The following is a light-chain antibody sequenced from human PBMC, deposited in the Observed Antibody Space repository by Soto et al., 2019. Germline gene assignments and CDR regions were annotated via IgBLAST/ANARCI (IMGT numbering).Light chain of an antibody. Sequence: QSVLTQPPSASGTPGQRVTISCSGGSSDIGSNTVNWYQQVPGTAPKLLIYNNNQRPSGVPDRFSGSRSGTSASLAISGLQSEDEGDYCCAAWDGTLNGVLFGGGTKLTVL. CDR3: AAWDGTLNGVL. CDR1: SSDIGSNT. V-gene: IGLV1-44*01. J-gene: IGLJ2*01. CDR2: NNN.